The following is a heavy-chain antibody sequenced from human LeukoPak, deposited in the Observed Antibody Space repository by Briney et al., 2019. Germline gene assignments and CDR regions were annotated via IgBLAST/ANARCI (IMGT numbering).Heavy chain of an antibody. D-gene: IGHD2-2*01. CDR2: FDPEDGET. J-gene: IGHJ5*02. V-gene: IGHV1-24*01. CDR1: GYTLTELS. Sequence: GASVKVSCKVSGYTLTELSMHWVRQAPGKGLEWMGGFDPEDGETIYAQKFQGRVTMTEDTSTDTAYMELSSLRSEDTAVYYCATVVGYCSSTSCRRGWFDPWGQGTLVIVSS. CDR3: ATVVGYCSSTSCRRGWFDP.